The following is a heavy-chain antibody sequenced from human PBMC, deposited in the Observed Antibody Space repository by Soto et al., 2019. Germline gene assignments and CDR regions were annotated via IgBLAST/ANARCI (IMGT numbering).Heavy chain of an antibody. D-gene: IGHD3-22*01. CDR2: IIPIFGTA. J-gene: IGHJ3*02. CDR3: ARAHSYYYDSSGYRRSAFDI. V-gene: IGHV1-69*01. Sequence: QVQLVQSGAEVKKPGSSVKVSCKASGGTFSSYAISWVRQAPGQGLEWMGGIIPIFGTANYAQKFQGRVTITAEESTSTAYMELSSLRSEDTAVYYCARAHSYYYDSSGYRRSAFDIWGQGTMVTVSS. CDR1: GGTFSSYA.